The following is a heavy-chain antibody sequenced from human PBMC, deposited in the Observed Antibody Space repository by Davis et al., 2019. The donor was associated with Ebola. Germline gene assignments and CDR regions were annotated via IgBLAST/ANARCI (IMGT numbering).Heavy chain of an antibody. Sequence: PGGSLRLSCAASGFTFSSYGMHWVRQAAGKGLEWVAVISYDGSTKYYADSVKGRFTISRDNSKNTLYLEMNSLRAEDTAVYYCAKDRYGSGRVSLNWFDPWGQGTLVTVSS. V-gene: IGHV3-30*18. CDR1: GFTFSSYG. D-gene: IGHD3-10*01. CDR2: ISYDGSTK. CDR3: AKDRYGSGRVSLNWFDP. J-gene: IGHJ5*02.